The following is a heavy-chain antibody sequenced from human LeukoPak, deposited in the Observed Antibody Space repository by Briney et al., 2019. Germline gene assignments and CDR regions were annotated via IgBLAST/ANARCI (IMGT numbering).Heavy chain of an antibody. V-gene: IGHV4-39*07. CDR2: IYYSGST. D-gene: IGHD2-15*01. J-gene: IGHJ4*02. CDR3: ASGGSCFDY. CDR1: GGSISSSSCY. Sequence: SETLSLTCTVSGGSISSSSCYWGWIRQPPGKGLEWIGSIYYSGSTYYNPSLKSRVTISVDTSKNQFSLKLSSVTAADTAVYYCASGGSCFDYWGQGTLVTVSS.